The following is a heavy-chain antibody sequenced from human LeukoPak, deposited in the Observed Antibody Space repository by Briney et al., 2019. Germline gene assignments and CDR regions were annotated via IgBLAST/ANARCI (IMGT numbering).Heavy chain of an antibody. CDR1: GYTFTSYA. Sequence: ASVKVSCKASGYTFTSYAMNWERQAPGQGLEWMGWINTSTGNPTYAQGFTGRFVFSLDTSVSTAYLQISSLKAEDTAVYYCARADIAFDYWGQGTLVTVSS. CDR2: INTSTGNP. D-gene: IGHD5-12*01. V-gene: IGHV7-4-1*02. CDR3: ARADIAFDY. J-gene: IGHJ4*02.